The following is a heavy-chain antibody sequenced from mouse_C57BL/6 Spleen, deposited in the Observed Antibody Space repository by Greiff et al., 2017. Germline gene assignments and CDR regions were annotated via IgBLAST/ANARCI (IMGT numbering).Heavy chain of an antibody. Sequence: VHVKQSGPELVKPGASVKISCKASGYSFSDSNMNWVKQSTGKSLEWIGVINPNYGTTRYNQKFKGKATLTVDQSSSTAYMQLNSLTSADSAVYYCARDPPDYGSVYWYFDFWGTGTTVTVSS. D-gene: IGHD1-1*01. CDR3: ARDPPDYGSVYWYFDF. V-gene: IGHV1-39*01. CDR2: INPNYGTT. CDR1: GYSFSDSN. J-gene: IGHJ1*03.